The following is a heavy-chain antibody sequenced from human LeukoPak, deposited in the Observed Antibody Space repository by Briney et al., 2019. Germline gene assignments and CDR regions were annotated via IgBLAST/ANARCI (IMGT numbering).Heavy chain of an antibody. CDR1: GFTFSSYA. V-gene: IGHV3-30*02. CDR3: AKGGGWLLWGSFDY. Sequence: GGSLRLSCAASGFTFSSYAMHWVRQAPGKGLEWVAFIRYDGSNKYYADSVKGRFTISRDNSKNTLYLQMNSLRAEDTAVYYCAKGGGWLLWGSFDYWGQGTLVTVSS. CDR2: IRYDGSNK. D-gene: IGHD3-3*01. J-gene: IGHJ4*02.